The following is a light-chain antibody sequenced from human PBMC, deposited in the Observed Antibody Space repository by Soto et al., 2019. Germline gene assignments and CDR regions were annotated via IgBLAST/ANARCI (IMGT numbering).Light chain of an antibody. J-gene: IGKJ2*01. Sequence: EIVMTQSPATLSVSPGERATLSCRASQSFSSTYLAWYQQKPGQAPRLLIYDASSRATGIPDRFSGSRSGTDFTLTISRLEPEDFAVYYCQRYGGSPYTFGQGTKVDI. CDR1: QSFSSTY. V-gene: IGKV3-20*01. CDR2: DAS. CDR3: QRYGGSPYT.